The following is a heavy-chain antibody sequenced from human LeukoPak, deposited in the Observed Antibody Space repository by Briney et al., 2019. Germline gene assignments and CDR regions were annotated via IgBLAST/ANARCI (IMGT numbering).Heavy chain of an antibody. CDR1: GFTFSNYG. J-gene: IGHJ4*02. D-gene: IGHD5-18*01. CDR3: AKDHLAGYRYGGYYFDY. V-gene: IGHV3-30*18. CDR2: VSHDGSNK. Sequence: PGGSLRLSCAASGFTFSNYGMHWVRQAPGKGLEWVAGVSHDGSNKDYGDSVKGRFTISRDNSKNTLDLQMNSLRAEDTAVFYCAKDHLAGYRYGGYYFDYWGQGALVTVSS.